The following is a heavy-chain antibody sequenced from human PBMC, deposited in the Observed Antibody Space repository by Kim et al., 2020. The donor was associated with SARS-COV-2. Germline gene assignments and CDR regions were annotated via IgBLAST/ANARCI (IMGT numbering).Heavy chain of an antibody. CDR3: AREGGNTGYYSIDS. J-gene: IGHJ5*01. CDR2: IWHDESKK. V-gene: IGHV3-33*01. D-gene: IGHD3-22*01. CDR1: GFTFSNYD. Sequence: GGSLRLSCAASGFTFSNYDIHWVRQAPGKGLEWVAVIWHDESKKYYVDSVKGRFTITRDNSNNTLYLQMNSLRAEDTAVYYCAREGGNTGYYSIDSWGQG.